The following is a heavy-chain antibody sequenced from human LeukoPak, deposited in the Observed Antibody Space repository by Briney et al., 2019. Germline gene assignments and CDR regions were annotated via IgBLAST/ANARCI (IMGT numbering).Heavy chain of an antibody. J-gene: IGHJ5*01. Sequence: GGSLRLSCVASGFTFSNYAMNWVRQAPGKGLEWVSGISGSGSSTYYAASVKGRLTLSRDNVDNVVYLEMNSLGAEDTATYYCARVAVSGPTGWFDSWGQGTLVIVSS. D-gene: IGHD2-8*02. CDR3: ARVAVSGPTGWFDS. CDR2: ISGSGSST. V-gene: IGHV3-23*01. CDR1: GFTFSNYA.